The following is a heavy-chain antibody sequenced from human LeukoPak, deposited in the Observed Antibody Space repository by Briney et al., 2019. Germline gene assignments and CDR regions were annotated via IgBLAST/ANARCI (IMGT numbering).Heavy chain of an antibody. Sequence: GGSLRLSCAASRITVSSKYMSWIRQAPGKGLEWVSYISSSGSTIYYADSVKGRFTISRDNAKNSLYLQMNSLRAEDTAVYYCARDHGEMAIDYWGQGTLVTVSS. CDR1: RITVSSKY. CDR3: ARDHGEMAIDY. V-gene: IGHV3-11*01. J-gene: IGHJ4*02. CDR2: ISSSGSTI. D-gene: IGHD3-10*01.